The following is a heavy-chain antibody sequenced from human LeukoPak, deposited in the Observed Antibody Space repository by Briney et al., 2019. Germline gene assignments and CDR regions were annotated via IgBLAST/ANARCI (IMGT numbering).Heavy chain of an antibody. CDR1: GGSISSSSYY. V-gene: IGHV4-39*07. CDR3: ARAPNRSYRSSTSCHGRDWFDP. D-gene: IGHD2-2*01. CDR2: IYYSGST. Sequence: PSETLSLTCTVSGGSISSSSYYWGWIRQPPGKGLEWIGSIYYSGSTYYNPSLKSRVTISVDTSKNQFSLKLSSVTAADTAVYYCARAPNRSYRSSTSCHGRDWFDPWGQGTLVTVSS. J-gene: IGHJ5*02.